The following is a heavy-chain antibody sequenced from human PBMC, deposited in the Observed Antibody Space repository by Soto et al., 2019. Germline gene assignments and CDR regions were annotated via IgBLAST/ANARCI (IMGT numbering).Heavy chain of an antibody. CDR3: AKNHWIVATNFFDL. Sequence: GGSLGLGCEASGVTFSTYAMSGARQAPGKGLEWVSGISGGGDYSADTYFADSVKGRFTISRDSSKNTVYLQMNSLRAKDTAVYYCAKNHWIVATNFFDLWGRGTLVPVSS. CDR1: GVTFSTYA. V-gene: IGHV3-23*01. CDR2: ISGGGDYSADT. D-gene: IGHD5-12*01. J-gene: IGHJ4*02.